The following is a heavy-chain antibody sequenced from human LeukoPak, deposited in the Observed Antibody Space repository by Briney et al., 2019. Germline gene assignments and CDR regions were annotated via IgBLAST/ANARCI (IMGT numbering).Heavy chain of an antibody. J-gene: IGHJ4*02. V-gene: IGHV4-59*05. CDR3: VRQGDGYCSSTNCLYSFDY. CDR2: IYYSGNT. CDR1: GGSISSYY. Sequence: SETLSLTCTVSGGSISSYYWSWIRQPPGKGLEWISSIYYSGNTYYDPSLKSRVTISEDTSKNQFSLKLSSVTAADTAVYYCVRQGDGYCSSTNCLYSFDYWGQGTLVTVSS. D-gene: IGHD2-2*03.